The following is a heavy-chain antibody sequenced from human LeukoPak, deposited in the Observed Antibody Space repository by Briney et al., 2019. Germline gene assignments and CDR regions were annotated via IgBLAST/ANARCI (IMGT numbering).Heavy chain of an antibody. CDR2: INHSGST. CDR3: ARAHIVVVPATMLAWFDP. V-gene: IGHV4-34*01. CDR1: GGSFSGYY. Sequence: SETLSLTCAVYGGSFSGYYWSWIRQPPGKGLEWIGEINHSGSTNYSPSLKSRVTISVDTSKNQFSLKLSSVTAADTAVYYCARAHIVVVPATMLAWFDPWGQGTLVTVSS. J-gene: IGHJ5*02. D-gene: IGHD2-2*01.